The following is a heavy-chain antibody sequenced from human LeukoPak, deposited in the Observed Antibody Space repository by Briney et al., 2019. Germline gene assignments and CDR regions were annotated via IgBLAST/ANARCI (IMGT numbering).Heavy chain of an antibody. CDR3: ARKLRDGFGY. V-gene: IGHV3-21*01. CDR2: ISSSSSYI. D-gene: IGHD1-7*01. CDR1: GFTFSSYS. J-gene: IGHJ4*02. Sequence: GGSLRPSCAASGFTFSSYSMNWVRQAPGKGLEWVSSISSSSSYIYYADSVKGRFTISRDNAKNSLYLQMNSLRAEDTAVYYCARKLRDGFGYWGRGTLVTVSS.